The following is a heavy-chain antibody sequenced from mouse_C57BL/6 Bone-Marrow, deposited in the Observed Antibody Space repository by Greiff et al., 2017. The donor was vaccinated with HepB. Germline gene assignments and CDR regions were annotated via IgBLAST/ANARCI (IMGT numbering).Heavy chain of an antibody. D-gene: IGHD2-10*01. V-gene: IGHV5-4*01. Sequence: EVQGVESGGGLVKPGGSLKLSCAASGFTFSSYAMSWVRQTPEKRLEWVATISDGGSYTYYPDNVKGRFTISRDNAKNNLYLQMSHLKSEDTAMYYCARDLPTTGFAYWGQGTLVTVSA. CDR1: GFTFSSYA. CDR2: ISDGGSYT. CDR3: ARDLPTTGFAY. J-gene: IGHJ3*01.